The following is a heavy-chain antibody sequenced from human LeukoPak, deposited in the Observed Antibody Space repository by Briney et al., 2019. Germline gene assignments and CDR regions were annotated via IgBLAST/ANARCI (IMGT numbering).Heavy chain of an antibody. CDR1: GFTFSAYA. CDR3: AKADRGWGVITKD. D-gene: IGHD3-10*01. J-gene: IGHJ4*02. V-gene: IGHV3-23*01. Sequence: GGSLRLSCAASGFTFSAYAMSWVRQAPGKGLEWVSAIGGSGDFAYYAEYVRGRFTISRDNSEKTLYLQMNSLRAEDTAVYYCAKADRGWGVITKDWGQGTLVTVSS. CDR2: IGGSGDFA.